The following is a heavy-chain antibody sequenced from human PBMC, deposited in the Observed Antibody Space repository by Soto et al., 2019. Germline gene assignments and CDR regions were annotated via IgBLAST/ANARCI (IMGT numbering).Heavy chain of an antibody. Sequence: GGSLRLSCAASGFTFSSYGMHWVRQAPGKGLEWVAVIWYDGSNKYYAVSVKGRFTISRDNSKNTLYLQMNSLRAEDTAVYYCARDDGYFWSGYYGLAVWGQGTTVTVSS. CDR2: IWYDGSNK. J-gene: IGHJ6*02. V-gene: IGHV3-33*01. CDR3: ARDDGYFWSGYYGLAV. CDR1: GFTFSSYG. D-gene: IGHD3-3*01.